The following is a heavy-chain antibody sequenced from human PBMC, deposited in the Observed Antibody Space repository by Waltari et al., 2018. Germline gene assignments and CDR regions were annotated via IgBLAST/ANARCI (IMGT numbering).Heavy chain of an antibody. V-gene: IGHV3-74*01. CDR3: TRGEINYSRFDY. CDR1: GFTFSNYW. D-gene: IGHD4-4*01. CDR2: INVDGSSI. Sequence: EVQLVESGGDLVQPGGSLRLSCAASGFTFSNYWMHWVRQAPGKGLAWVSRINVDGSSIVYANSVAGRFTISRDNAKNTVYLEMSGLRAEDTAVYYCTRGEINYSRFDYWGQGSLVTVSS. J-gene: IGHJ4*02.